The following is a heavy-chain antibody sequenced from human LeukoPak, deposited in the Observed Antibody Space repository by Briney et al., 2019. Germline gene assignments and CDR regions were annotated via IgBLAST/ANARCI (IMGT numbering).Heavy chain of an antibody. CDR3: AGGGYCSRASCFAPLFDF. CDR2: IYYSGTT. J-gene: IGHJ4*02. V-gene: IGHV4-59*01. CDR1: GGSISRYY. D-gene: IGHD2-2*01. Sequence: PSETLSLTCTVSGGSISRYYWSWIRQSPGRGLEWIAYIYYSGTTNYNPSLKSRVTISVDTSKSQFSLKLNSVTAADTAVYYCAGGGYCSRASCFAPLFDFWGQGALVTVS.